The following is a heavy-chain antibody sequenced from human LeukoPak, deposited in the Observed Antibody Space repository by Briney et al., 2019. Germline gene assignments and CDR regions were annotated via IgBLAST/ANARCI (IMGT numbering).Heavy chain of an antibody. CDR2: IKQDGSEK. CDR1: GFTFSSYW. J-gene: IGHJ5*02. CDR3: ARDRGYSYGTYNWFDP. D-gene: IGHD5-18*01. V-gene: IGHV3-7*01. Sequence: PGGSLRLSCAASGFTFSSYWMSWVRQAPGKGLEWVANIKQDGSEKYYVDSVKGRFTISRDNAKNSLYLQMNSLRAEDTAVYHCARDRGYSYGTYNWFDPWGQGTLVTVSS.